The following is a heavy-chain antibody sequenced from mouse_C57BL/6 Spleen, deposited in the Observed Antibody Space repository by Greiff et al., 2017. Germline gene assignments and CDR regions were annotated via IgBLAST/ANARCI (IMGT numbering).Heavy chain of an antibody. J-gene: IGHJ3*01. CDR1: GFNIKDDY. CDR2: IDPENGDT. CDR3: ATGVVTARAY. V-gene: IGHV14-4*01. D-gene: IGHD2-2*01. Sequence: EVQLQQSGAELVRPGASVKLSCTASGFNIKDDYMHWVKQRPEQGLEWIGWIDPENGDTEYASKFQGKATITADTSSNTAYMQLSSLTSEDTAVYYCATGVVTARAYWGQGTLVTVSA.